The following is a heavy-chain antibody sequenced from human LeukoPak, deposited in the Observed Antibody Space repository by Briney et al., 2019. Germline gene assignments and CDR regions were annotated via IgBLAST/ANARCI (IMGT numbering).Heavy chain of an antibody. CDR2: IYSGGST. Sequence: GGFLRLSCAASGFTVSSNYMSWVRQAPGKGLEWVSVIYSGGSTYYADSVKGRFTISRDNSKNTLYLQMNSLRAEDTAVYYCASRKSPYYFRYWGQGTLVTVSS. CDR3: ASRKSPYYFRY. V-gene: IGHV3-53*01. J-gene: IGHJ4*02. CDR1: GFTVSSNY.